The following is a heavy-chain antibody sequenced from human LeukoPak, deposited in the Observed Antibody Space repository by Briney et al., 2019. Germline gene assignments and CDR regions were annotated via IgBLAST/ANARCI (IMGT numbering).Heavy chain of an antibody. CDR2: ISAYNGNT. J-gene: IGHJ6*03. V-gene: IGHV1-18*01. D-gene: IGHD4-17*01. CDR1: GYTFTSYG. CDR3: ARCPAPNGYGDYVGSYYYYYYMDV. Sequence: ASVKVSCKASGYTFTSYGISWVRQAPGQGLEWMGWISAYNGNTNHAQKLQGRVTMTTDTFTSTAYMELRSLRPDDTAVYYCARCPAPNGYGDYVGSYYYYYYMDVWGKGTTVTVSS.